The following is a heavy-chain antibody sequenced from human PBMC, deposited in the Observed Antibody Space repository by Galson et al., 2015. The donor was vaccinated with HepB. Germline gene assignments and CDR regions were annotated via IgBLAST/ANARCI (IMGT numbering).Heavy chain of an antibody. CDR3: AKEGYYGSGSYPGLVY. J-gene: IGHJ4*02. CDR2: ISWNSGSI. Sequence: SLRLSCAASGFTFDDYAMHWVRHAPGKGLEWVSGISWNSGSIGYADSVKGRFTISRDNAKNSLYLQMNSLRAEDTALYYCAKEGYYGSGSYPGLVYWGQGTLVTVSS. CDR1: GFTFDDYA. V-gene: IGHV3-9*01. D-gene: IGHD3-10*01.